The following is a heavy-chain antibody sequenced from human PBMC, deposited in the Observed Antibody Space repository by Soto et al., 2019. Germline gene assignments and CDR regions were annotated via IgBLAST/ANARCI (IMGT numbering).Heavy chain of an antibody. V-gene: IGHV3-30*18. J-gene: IGHJ3*02. CDR3: AKGKVDIVVVTAIPANDAFDI. Sequence: GGSLRLSCAASGFTFSSYGMHWVRQAPGKGLEWVAVISYDGSNKYYADSVKGRFTISRDNSKNTLYLQMNSLRAEDTAVYYCAKGKVDIVVVTAIPANDAFDIWGQGTMVTVSS. CDR2: ISYDGSNK. CDR1: GFTFSSYG. D-gene: IGHD2-21*02.